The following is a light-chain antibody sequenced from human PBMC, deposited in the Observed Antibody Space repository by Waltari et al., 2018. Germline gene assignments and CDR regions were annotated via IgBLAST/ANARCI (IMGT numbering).Light chain of an antibody. Sequence: EIVLTQSPATLSLSPGERATLSCRASQSVISYLAWYQQKPGQSPRLLIYDASNRTTGIPARFSGSGSGTDFTLTISSLEPEDFAVYFCQQRYNWPPITFGQGTRLEIK. CDR3: QQRYNWPPIT. CDR2: DAS. V-gene: IGKV3-11*01. CDR1: QSVISY. J-gene: IGKJ5*01.